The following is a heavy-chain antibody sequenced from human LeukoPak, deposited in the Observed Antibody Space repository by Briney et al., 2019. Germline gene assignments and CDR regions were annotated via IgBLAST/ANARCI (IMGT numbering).Heavy chain of an antibody. V-gene: IGHV3-23*01. CDR3: AKDLQWGDYYYGMDV. Sequence: QPGGSLRLFCAASGFTFSTYAMSWVRQAPGKGLEWVSAISGSGGSTYHADSVKGRFTISRDNSKNTLYLQMNSLRAEDTAVYYCAKDLQWGDYYYGMDVWGQGATVTVSS. CDR2: ISGSGGST. J-gene: IGHJ6*02. CDR1: GFTFSTYA. D-gene: IGHD1-26*01.